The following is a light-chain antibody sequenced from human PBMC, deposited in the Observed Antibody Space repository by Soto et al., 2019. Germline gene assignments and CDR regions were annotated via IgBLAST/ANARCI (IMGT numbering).Light chain of an antibody. CDR3: QQYDSHST. J-gene: IGKJ2*01. Sequence: DIQMTQCASTLSVSVGDRVTITCRASQSISRWLVWYQQRPGTAPKLLIYDVSNLQSGVPSSFSGSGSGTEFPLTIGSLQPDDFALYYCQQYDSHSTFGQGTKVDIK. CDR1: QSISRW. V-gene: IGKV1-5*01. CDR2: DVS.